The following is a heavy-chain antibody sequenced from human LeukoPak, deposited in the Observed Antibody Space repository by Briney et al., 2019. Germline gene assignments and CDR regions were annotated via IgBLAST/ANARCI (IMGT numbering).Heavy chain of an antibody. CDR3: ARLQRYCSGGSCRDY. J-gene: IGHJ4*02. V-gene: IGHV3-21*01. D-gene: IGHD2-15*01. CDR1: GFTFSSYS. CDR2: ISSSSSYI. Sequence: GGSLRLTCAASGFTFSSYSMNWVRQAPGKRLEWVSSISSSSSYIYYADSVKGRFTISRDNDKNSLYLQMNSLRAEDTAVYYCARLQRYCSGGSCRDYWGQETLVTVSA.